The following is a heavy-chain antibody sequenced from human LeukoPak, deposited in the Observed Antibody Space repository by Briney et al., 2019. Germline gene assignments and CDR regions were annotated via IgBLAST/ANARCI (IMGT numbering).Heavy chain of an antibody. V-gene: IGHV3-30*02. CDR2: IRYDGSNK. CDR1: GFTFSSYG. D-gene: IGHD5-24*01. Sequence: PGGSLRLSCAASGFTFSSYGIHWVRQAPGKGLEWVAFIRYDGSNKYYADSVKGRFTISRDNSKNTLYLQMNSLRAEDTAVYYCARDGTVEMAPPGAFDIWGQGTIVTVSS. J-gene: IGHJ3*02. CDR3: ARDGTVEMAPPGAFDI.